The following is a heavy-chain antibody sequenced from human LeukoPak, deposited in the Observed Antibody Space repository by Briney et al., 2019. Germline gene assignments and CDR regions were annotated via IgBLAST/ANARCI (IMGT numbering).Heavy chain of an antibody. V-gene: IGHV3-9*01. J-gene: IGHJ5*02. CDR2: ISGNSGSI. CDR3: AKDRESSSSWDNGLAP. Sequence: GRSLRLSCATSGFDFDDYAMHWVRQVPGKGLEWVAGISGNSGSIGYADSVKGRFTISRDNAKNSLYLQMNSLRAEDTALYYCAKDRESSSSWDNGLAPWGQGTLVTVSS. D-gene: IGHD6-13*01. CDR1: GFDFDDYA.